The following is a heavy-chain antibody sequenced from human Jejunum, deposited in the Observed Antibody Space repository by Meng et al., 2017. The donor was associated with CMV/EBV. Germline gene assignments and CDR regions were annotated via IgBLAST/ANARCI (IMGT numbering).Heavy chain of an antibody. V-gene: IGHV3-74*01. J-gene: IGHJ3*02. CDR3: ASSMQFDMDAFDM. Sequence: SRFSFGTKWMTWVRQAPGKGLVWVARIDSDGSTTSYADSVKGRFTISRDNAKNTLYLEMNSLRVGDTAVYYCASSMQFDMDAFDMWGQGTMVTVSS. CDR2: IDSDGSTT. CDR1: RFSFGTKW. D-gene: IGHD2-15*01.